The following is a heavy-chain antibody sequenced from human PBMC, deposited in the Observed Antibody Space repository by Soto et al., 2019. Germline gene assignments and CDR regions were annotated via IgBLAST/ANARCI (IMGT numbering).Heavy chain of an antibody. CDR3: TTEDGIDTDYYYMDV. CDR1: GFTFSNAW. Sequence: PGGSLRLSCAASGFTFSNAWMSWVRQAPGKGLEWVGRIKSKTDGGTTDYAAPVKGRFTISRDDSKNTLYLQMNSLKTEDTAVYYCTTEDGIDTDYYYMDVWGKGTTVTVSS. V-gene: IGHV3-15*01. CDR2: IKSKTDGGTT. D-gene: IGHD1-26*01. J-gene: IGHJ6*03.